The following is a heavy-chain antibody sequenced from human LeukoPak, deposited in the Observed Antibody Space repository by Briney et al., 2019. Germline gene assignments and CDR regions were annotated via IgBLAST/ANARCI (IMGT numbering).Heavy chain of an antibody. CDR3: ARGLAGLTPAGYY. D-gene: IGHD6-13*01. CDR1: GFTFSDYS. Sequence: GGSLRLSCEVSGFTFSDYSMKWARQAPGKGLEWVSYIAARSNYIDYADSVKGRLTISRDNARNTVYLQMSSLRAEDTAVYYCARGLAGLTPAGYYWGQATLVTVSS. CDR2: IAARSNYI. J-gene: IGHJ4*02. V-gene: IGHV3-21*01.